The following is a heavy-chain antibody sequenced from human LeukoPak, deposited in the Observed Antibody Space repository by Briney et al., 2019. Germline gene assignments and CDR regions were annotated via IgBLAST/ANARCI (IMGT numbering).Heavy chain of an antibody. D-gene: IGHD3-3*01. CDR2: INHSGST. CDR3: ARGTLTFGVVYVY. J-gene: IGHJ4*02. V-gene: IGHV4-34*01. Sequence: SETLSLTCAVYGGSFSGYHWSWIRQPPGKGLEWIGEINHSGSTNYNPSLKSRVTISVDTSKNQFSLKLSSVTAADTAVYYCARGTLTFGVVYVYWGQGTLVTVSS. CDR1: GGSFSGYH.